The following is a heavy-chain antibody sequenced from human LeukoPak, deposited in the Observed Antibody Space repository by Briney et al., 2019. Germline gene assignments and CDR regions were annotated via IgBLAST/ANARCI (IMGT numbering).Heavy chain of an antibody. CDR2: IKHSGII. D-gene: IGHD3/OR15-3a*01. CDR3: AREGLESDWFDP. Sequence: PSETLSLTCAVSGVSFSGYYWSWIRQPPGKGLEWIGEIKHSGIIHYNPSLKSRVSISVDTSNNQFSLKLSSVTAADTAVYYCAREGLESDWFDPWGQGTLVTVSS. V-gene: IGHV4-34*01. J-gene: IGHJ5*02. CDR1: GVSFSGYY.